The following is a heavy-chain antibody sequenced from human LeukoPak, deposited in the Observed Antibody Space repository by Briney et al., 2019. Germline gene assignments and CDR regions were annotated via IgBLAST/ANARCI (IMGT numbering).Heavy chain of an antibody. CDR1: GVSISSSNSY. V-gene: IGHV4-39*02. Sequence: SETLSLTCTVSGVSISSSNSYWGWIRQPPGTGLEWIGSIYYSGNTYYNASLKSQVSISIDTSKNQFSLKLTSVTAADTAVYYCARDYDYVSDYWGQGTLVTVSS. D-gene: IGHD3-16*01. CDR3: ARDYDYVSDY. CDR2: IYYSGNT. J-gene: IGHJ4*02.